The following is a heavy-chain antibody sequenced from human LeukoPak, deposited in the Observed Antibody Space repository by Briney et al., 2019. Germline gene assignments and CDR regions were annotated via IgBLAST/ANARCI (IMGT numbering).Heavy chain of an antibody. CDR3: ARDLLSYCSGGSCYSEGY. CDR1: GYTFTGYY. Sequence: ASVKVSCKASGYTFTGYYMHWVRQAPGQGREWMGWINPNSGGTNYAQKFQGRVTMARDTSISTAYMELGRLRSDDTAVYYCARDLLSYCSGGSCYSEGYWGQGTLVTVSS. J-gene: IGHJ4*02. V-gene: IGHV1-2*02. D-gene: IGHD2-15*01. CDR2: INPNSGGT.